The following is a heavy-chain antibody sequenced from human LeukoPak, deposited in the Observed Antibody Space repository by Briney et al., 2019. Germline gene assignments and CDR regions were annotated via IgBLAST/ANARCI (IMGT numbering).Heavy chain of an antibody. V-gene: IGHV3-21*01. CDR3: ARDVGYYYGMDV. CDR2: ISSSSSYI. J-gene: IGHJ6*02. CDR1: GFIFKKYW. Sequence: GESLRLSCAASGFIFKKYWMNWVRQAPGKGLEWVSSISSSSSYIYYADSVKGRFTISRDNAKNSLYLQMNSLRAEDTAVYYCARDVGYYYGMDVWGQGTTVTVSS.